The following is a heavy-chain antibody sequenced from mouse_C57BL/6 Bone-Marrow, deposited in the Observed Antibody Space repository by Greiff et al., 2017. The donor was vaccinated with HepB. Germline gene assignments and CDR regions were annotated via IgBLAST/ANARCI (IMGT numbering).Heavy chain of an antibody. CDR1: GYAFSSSW. CDR3: AGISIFDY. CDR2: IYPGDGDT. J-gene: IGHJ2*01. V-gene: IGHV1-82*01. Sequence: VKLQESGPELVKPGASVKISCKASGYAFSSSWMNWVKQRPGKGLEWIGRIYPGDGDTNYNGKFKGKATLTADKSSSTAYMQLSSLTSEDSAVYFCAGISIFDYWGQGTTLTVSS.